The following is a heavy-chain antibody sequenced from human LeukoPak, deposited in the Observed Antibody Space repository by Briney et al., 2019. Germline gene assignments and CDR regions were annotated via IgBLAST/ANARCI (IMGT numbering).Heavy chain of an antibody. J-gene: IGHJ4*02. D-gene: IGHD6-13*01. V-gene: IGHV1-2*02. Sequence: ASVKVSCKASGYTFTGYYMHWVRQAPGQGLEWMGWINPNSGGTNYAQKFQGRVTMTRDTSISTAYMELSRLRSDDTAVYYCARVRPYSSSWGVDYWDQGTLVTVSS. CDR1: GYTFTGYY. CDR2: INPNSGGT. CDR3: ARVRPYSSSWGVDY.